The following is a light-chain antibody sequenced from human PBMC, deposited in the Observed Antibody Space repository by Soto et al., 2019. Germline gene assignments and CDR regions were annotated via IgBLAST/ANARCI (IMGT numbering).Light chain of an antibody. CDR3: QHSYSTPYT. V-gene: IGKV1-39*01. J-gene: IGKJ2*01. CDR2: AAS. CDR1: QSISSY. Sequence: DIQMTQSPSSLSASVGDRVTITCRASQSISSYLNWYQQKPGKAPKLLIYAASSLQSGVPSRFSGSGSGKDFTLTINSLQPEDFATYYCQHSYSTPYTFGQGTKLEIK.